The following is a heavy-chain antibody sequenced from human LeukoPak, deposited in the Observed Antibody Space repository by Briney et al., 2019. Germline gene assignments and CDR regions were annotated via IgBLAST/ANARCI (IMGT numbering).Heavy chain of an antibody. Sequence: ASVKVSCKTSGYTFTNYDINWARQAPGQGLEWMGWMNPNSGNTGYAQKFQGRVTMTRNTSISTAYMELSSLRSEDTAVYYCARPHCSSTDCHPPEWFDPWGQGTLVTVSS. CDR1: GYTFTNYD. CDR3: ARPHCSSTDCHPPEWFDP. CDR2: MNPNSGNT. V-gene: IGHV1-8*01. J-gene: IGHJ5*02. D-gene: IGHD2-2*01.